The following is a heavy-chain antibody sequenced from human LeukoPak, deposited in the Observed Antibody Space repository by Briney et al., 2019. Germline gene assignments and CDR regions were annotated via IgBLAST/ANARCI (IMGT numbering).Heavy chain of an antibody. CDR3: ARLETGADFDY. CDR1: GGSFSGYY. CDR2: INHSGST. D-gene: IGHD3-3*01. J-gene: IGHJ4*02. Sequence: SETLSLTCAVYGGSFSGYYWSWIRQPPGKGLEWIGEINHSGSTNYNPSLKSRVTISVDTSKNQSSLKLSSVTAADTAVYYCARLETGADFDYWGQGTLVTVSS. V-gene: IGHV4-34*01.